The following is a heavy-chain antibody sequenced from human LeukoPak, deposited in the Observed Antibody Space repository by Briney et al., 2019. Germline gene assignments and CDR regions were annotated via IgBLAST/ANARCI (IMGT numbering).Heavy chain of an antibody. CDR2: IYTSGST. D-gene: IGHD3-16*02. CDR1: GGSISSYY. Sequence: PSETLSLTCTVSGGSISSYYWSWIRQPAGKGPEWIGRIYTSGSTNYNPSLKSRVTMSVDTSKNQFSLKLSSVTAADTAVYYCARGSRGHGYRLEFDYWGQGTLVTVSS. CDR3: ARGSRGHGYRLEFDY. V-gene: IGHV4-4*07. J-gene: IGHJ4*02.